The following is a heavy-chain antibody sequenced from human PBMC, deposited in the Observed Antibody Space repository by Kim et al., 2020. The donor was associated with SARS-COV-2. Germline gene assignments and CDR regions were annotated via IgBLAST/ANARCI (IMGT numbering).Heavy chain of an antibody. CDR2: IFYTGNT. V-gene: IGHV4-30-4*01. CDR1: GESISSRDYY. CDR3: ARLLSYSGLPDF. J-gene: IGHJ4*02. D-gene: IGHD4-4*01. Sequence: SETLSLTCTVSGESISSRDYYWSWIRQPPGKGLEWIGCIFYTGNTYYNPSLSSRATISVDRSKNQFYLNLTSMTAADTAVYFCARLLSYSGLPDFWGQGT.